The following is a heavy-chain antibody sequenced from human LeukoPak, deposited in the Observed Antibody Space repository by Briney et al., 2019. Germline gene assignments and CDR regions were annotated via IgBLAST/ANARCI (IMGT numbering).Heavy chain of an antibody. CDR2: INHSGST. D-gene: IGHD3-9*01. Sequence: SDTLSLTCAVYGGFFSGYFWSWIRQPPAKGLEWIGEINHSGSTNYNPSLKSRVTISVDTSKNQFSLKMSSVTAADTAVYYCASRRNYDILTGYPLYYFDYWGQGTLVTVSS. CDR1: GGFFSGYF. J-gene: IGHJ4*02. V-gene: IGHV4-34*01. CDR3: ASRRNYDILTGYPLYYFDY.